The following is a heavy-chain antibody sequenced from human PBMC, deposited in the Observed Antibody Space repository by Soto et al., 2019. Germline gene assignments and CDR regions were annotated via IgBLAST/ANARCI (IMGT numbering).Heavy chain of an antibody. CDR1: GFTFSSYW. CDR2: INSDGSST. Sequence: GGSLRLSCAASGFTFSSYWMHWVRQAPGKGLVWVSRINSDGSSTSYADSGKGRFTISRDNAKNTLYLQMNSLRAEDTAVYYCARDQHWGSYRYTDFNYYYYMDVWGKGTTVTVSS. D-gene: IGHD3-16*02. J-gene: IGHJ6*03. V-gene: IGHV3-74*01. CDR3: ARDQHWGSYRYTDFNYYYYMDV.